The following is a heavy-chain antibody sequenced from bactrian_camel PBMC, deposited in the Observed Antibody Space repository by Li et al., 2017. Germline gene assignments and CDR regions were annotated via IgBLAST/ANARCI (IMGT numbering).Heavy chain of an antibody. CDR1: GITFSRHD. CDR3: AADIKWLRCSRADHYF. J-gene: IGHJ4*01. Sequence: HVQLVESGGGLVQSGESLRLSCVASGITFSRHDMSWVRQAPGKEVEWVAGITSLPSLFRAASYADSVKGRFTISRDNAKTTLFLQMNSLKPEDTAMYYCAADIKWLRCSRADHYFWGQGTQVTVS. V-gene: IGHV3S6*01. D-gene: IGHD1*01. CDR2: ITSLPSLFRAA.